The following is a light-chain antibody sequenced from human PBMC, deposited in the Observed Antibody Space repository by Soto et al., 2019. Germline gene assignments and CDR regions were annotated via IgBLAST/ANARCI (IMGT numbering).Light chain of an antibody. Sequence: QSVLTQPASVSGSTGQSITISCTGATSDIGGYKFVSWYQQHPGKAPKVMIYEVSNRPSGISDRFSGSKSGNTASLTISGLQAEDEADYYCTSLTTTSFVFGTGTKGTVL. J-gene: IGLJ1*01. CDR1: TSDIGGYKF. CDR3: TSLTTTSFV. CDR2: EVS. V-gene: IGLV2-14*01.